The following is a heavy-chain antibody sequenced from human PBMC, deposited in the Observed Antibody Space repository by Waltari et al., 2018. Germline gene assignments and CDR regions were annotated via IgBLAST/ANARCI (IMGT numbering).Heavy chain of an antibody. V-gene: IGHV3-7*01. CDR2: IKQDGSEK. D-gene: IGHD1-26*01. CDR3: ATTRIGSAYAFDI. Sequence: EVQLVESGGGLVQPGVSLRLSCAAAGLSFGSCWMSWVRRGQGKGREWVANIKQDGSEKYYVDSVKGRFTISRDNAKNSLYLQMNSLRAEDTAVYYCATTRIGSAYAFDIWGQGTMVTVSS. J-gene: IGHJ3*02. CDR1: GLSFGSCW.